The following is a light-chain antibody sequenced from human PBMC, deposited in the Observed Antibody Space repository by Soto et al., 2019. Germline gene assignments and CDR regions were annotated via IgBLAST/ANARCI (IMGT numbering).Light chain of an antibody. CDR3: QQYGSSPPIT. J-gene: IGKJ5*01. Sequence: EIGCTPSPTTLSLSPGETATLSCRVIQSVSSYLAWYQQKPGQAPRLLIYDASNRATGIPDRFSGSGSGTDFTLTISRLEPEDFAVYYCQQYGSSPPITFGQGTRLEN. CDR1: QSVSSY. V-gene: IGKV3-20*01. CDR2: DAS.